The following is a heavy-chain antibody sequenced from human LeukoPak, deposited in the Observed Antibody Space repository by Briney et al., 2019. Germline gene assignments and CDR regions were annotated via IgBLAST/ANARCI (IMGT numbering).Heavy chain of an antibody. J-gene: IGHJ6*02. D-gene: IGHD2-15*01. CDR2: ISSSRSYR. CDR1: GFTFSSYE. Sequence: PGGSLRLSCAASGFTFSSYEMNWVRQAPGKGLEWVSYISSSRSYRNYADSVKGRFTISRDNAKNSLYLQMNSLRAEDTAVYYCARDRCSGGSCWGSDYYYGMDVWGQGTTVTVSS. V-gene: IGHV3-48*03. CDR3: ARDRCSGGSCWGSDYYYGMDV.